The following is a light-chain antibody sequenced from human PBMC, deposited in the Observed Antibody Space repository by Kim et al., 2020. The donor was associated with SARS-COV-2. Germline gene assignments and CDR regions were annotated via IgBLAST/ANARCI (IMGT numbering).Light chain of an antibody. CDR2: AAS. CDR3: QQSYSTPLHT. CDR1: QNIGTY. Sequence: AYVGHRVTITCRANQNIGTYLNWYQHKAGKATQLLIYAASSLRSGVPSRFSGSRSRTDFTLTISSLQPDDFATYYCQQSYSTPLHTFGQGTRLEI. V-gene: IGKV1-39*01. J-gene: IGKJ2*01.